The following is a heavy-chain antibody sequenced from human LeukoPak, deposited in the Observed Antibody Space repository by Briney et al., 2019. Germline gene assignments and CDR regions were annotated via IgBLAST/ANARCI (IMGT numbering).Heavy chain of an antibody. Sequence: GRSLRLSCAASGFTFSSYGMHWVRQAPGKGLEWVAVIWYDGTNKYYVDSVKGRFTISRDNSKNTLYLQMNSLRAEDTAIYYCAGGGGLIGPQQALYYYYGMDVWGQGTTVTVSS. CDR3: AGGGGLIGPQQALYYYYGMDV. V-gene: IGHV3-33*01. CDR2: IWYDGTNK. J-gene: IGHJ6*02. CDR1: GFTFSSYG. D-gene: IGHD3-16*01.